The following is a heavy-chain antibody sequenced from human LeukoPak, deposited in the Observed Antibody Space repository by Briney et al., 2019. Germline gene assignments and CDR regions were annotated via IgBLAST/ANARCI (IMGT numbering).Heavy chain of an antibody. CDR2: IHSSGST. CDR1: GGSLSGHF. V-gene: IGHV4-59*11. J-gene: IGHJ4*02. D-gene: IGHD3-9*01. Sequence: SDTLSLTCTVSGGSLSGHFWSWFRRPPGKGLYNIGYIHSSGSTNYNPSYKSRVTVSLEMSKNQFSLSLSSVTAADTAVYYCARDPGDTDWYNFDFWGQGILVTVSS. CDR3: ARDPGDTDWYNFDF.